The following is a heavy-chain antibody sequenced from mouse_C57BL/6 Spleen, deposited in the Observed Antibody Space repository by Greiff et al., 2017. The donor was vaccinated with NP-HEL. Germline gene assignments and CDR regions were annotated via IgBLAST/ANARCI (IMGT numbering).Heavy chain of an antibody. J-gene: IGHJ4*01. CDR3: ARRAYYRGTDY. CDR1: GYTFTSYW. D-gene: IGHD2-14*01. CDR2: IDPSDSYT. Sequence: QVQLQQPGAELVKPGASVKLSCKASGYTFTSYWMQWVKQRPGQGLEWIGEIDPSDSYTNYNQKFKGKATLTVDTSSSTAYMQLSSLTSEDSAVYYCARRAYYRGTDYWGQGTSVTVSS. V-gene: IGHV1-50*01.